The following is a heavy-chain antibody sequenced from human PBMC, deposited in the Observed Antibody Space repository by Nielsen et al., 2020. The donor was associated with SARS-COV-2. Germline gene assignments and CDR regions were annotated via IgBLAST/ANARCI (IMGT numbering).Heavy chain of an antibody. D-gene: IGHD3/OR15-3a*01. CDR2: ISRTGNVI. Sequence: GGSLRLSCTASGFTFSDSYLTWIRQAPGKGLEWVSYISRTGNVIKYADSVQGRFTISRDNAKNSLYLQLNSLRPDDTAMYYCARDTADFWTGHAFDIWGQGTMVTVP. V-gene: IGHV3-11*01. J-gene: IGHJ3*02. CDR1: GFTFSDSY. CDR3: ARDTADFWTGHAFDI.